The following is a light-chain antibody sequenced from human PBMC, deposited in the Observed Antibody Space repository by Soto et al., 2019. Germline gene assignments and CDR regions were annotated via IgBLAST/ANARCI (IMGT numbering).Light chain of an antibody. J-gene: IGKJ2*02. V-gene: IGKV1-5*01. CDR3: QQYDSYKGT. CDR2: EAS. Sequence: DIPVTQSPSTLSASVGDRVTMTCRASQSISTWMAWYQQKPGEAPKLLIFEASTLKSGVPSRFSGSGYGKEFSLTISSLQPEDFATYYCQQYDSYKGTFGQGTKLEIK. CDR1: QSISTW.